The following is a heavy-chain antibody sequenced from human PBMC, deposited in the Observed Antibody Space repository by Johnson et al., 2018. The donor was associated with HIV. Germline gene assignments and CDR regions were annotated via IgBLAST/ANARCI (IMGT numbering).Heavy chain of an antibody. V-gene: IGHV3-66*02. D-gene: IGHD6-19*01. CDR3: ARDWGLYSSGWYVDAFDI. CDR2: IYSGGST. CDR1: GFTVSSNY. J-gene: IGHJ3*02. Sequence: VQLVESGGGLVQSGGSLRLSCGASGFTVSSNYMSWVRQAPGKGLEWVSVIYSGGSTYYADSVKGRFTISRDNSKNTLYLQMNSLRAEDTAVYYCARDWGLYSSGWYVDAFDIWGQGTMVTVSS.